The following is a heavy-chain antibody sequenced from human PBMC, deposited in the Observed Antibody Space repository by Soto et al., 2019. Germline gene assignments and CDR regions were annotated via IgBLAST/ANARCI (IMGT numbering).Heavy chain of an antibody. V-gene: IGHV1-18*01. Sequence: QVQLVQSGAEVKKPGASVKVSCKASGYTFTSYGISLVRQATVQGLEWMGWISAYNGNTSYAQKLKGRVTMTTDTSRSTAYMELRSLRSDATAGYYCGRDVGSPSIRGMDVWGQGTTVTVSS. D-gene: IGHD1-26*01. CDR2: ISAYNGNT. J-gene: IGHJ6*02. CDR1: GYTFTSYG. CDR3: GRDVGSPSIRGMDV.